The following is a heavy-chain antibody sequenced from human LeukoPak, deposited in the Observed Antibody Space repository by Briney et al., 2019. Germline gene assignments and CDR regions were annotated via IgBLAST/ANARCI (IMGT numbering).Heavy chain of an antibody. CDR1: GFTFSSYG. D-gene: IGHD3-9*01. CDR2: IPYDGSNK. Sequence: PGRSLRLSCAASGFTFSSYGMHWVRQAPGKGLGWVAVIPYDGSNKYYADSVKGRFTISRDNSKNTLYLQMNALRAEDTAVYYCARVANITTFGMDVWGQGTTVTVSS. CDR3: ARVANITTFGMDV. V-gene: IGHV3-30*03. J-gene: IGHJ6*02.